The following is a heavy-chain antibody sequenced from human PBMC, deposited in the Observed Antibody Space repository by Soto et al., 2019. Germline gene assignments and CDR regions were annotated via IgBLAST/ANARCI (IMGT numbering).Heavy chain of an antibody. V-gene: IGHV1-46*03. J-gene: IGHJ3*02. CDR3: TRAPSYGAFDI. Sequence: ASVKVSCKASGYTFTSYYINWVRQATGQGLEWMGIINPSGGSTTYAQKFQGRVTMTRDTSTSTVYMELSSLRSEDTAVYYCTRAPSYGAFDIWGQGTMVTVSS. CDR2: INPSGGST. D-gene: IGHD4-17*01. CDR1: GYTFTSYY.